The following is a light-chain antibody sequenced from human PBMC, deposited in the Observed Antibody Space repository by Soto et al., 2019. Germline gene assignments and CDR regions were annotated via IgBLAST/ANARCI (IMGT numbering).Light chain of an antibody. J-gene: IGKJ2*01. CDR3: QQYGVSPPYT. V-gene: IGKV3-20*01. Sequence: EIVLTQSPGTLSLSPGERATLSCRASPSISSAYLAWYQQKPGQSPRLLIYGASSRATGIPDRFSGSGSGTDFTLTIGRLEPEDFAMYYCQQYGVSPPYTFGQGTKLEIK. CDR1: PSISSAY. CDR2: GAS.